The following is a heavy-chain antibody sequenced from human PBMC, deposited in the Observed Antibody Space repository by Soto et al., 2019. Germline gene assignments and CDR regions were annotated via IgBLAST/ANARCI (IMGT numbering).Heavy chain of an antibody. D-gene: IGHD6-13*01. CDR1: GGSISSYY. CDR3: ARDSSSWPSGYYYYGVDV. Sequence: KPSETLSLTCTVSGGSISSYYWSWIRQPPGKGLEWIGYIYYSGSTNYNPSLKSRVTISVDTSKNQFSLKLSSVTAADTAVYYCARDSSSWPSGYYYYGVDVWGQGTTVTVSS. J-gene: IGHJ6*02. V-gene: IGHV4-59*01. CDR2: IYYSGST.